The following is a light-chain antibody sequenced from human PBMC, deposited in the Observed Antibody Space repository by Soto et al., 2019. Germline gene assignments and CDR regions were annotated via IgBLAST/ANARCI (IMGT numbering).Light chain of an antibody. V-gene: IGKV1-8*01. CDR3: QQYYSYPLN. CDR1: QGISSY. J-gene: IGKJ4*01. CDR2: AAS. Sequence: AIRMTQSPSSFSASTGDRVTITFLASQGISSYLAWYQQKPGKAPKLLIYAASTLQSGVPSRFSGSGSGTDFTLTISCLQSEDFATYYCQQYYSYPLNFGGGTKVDIK.